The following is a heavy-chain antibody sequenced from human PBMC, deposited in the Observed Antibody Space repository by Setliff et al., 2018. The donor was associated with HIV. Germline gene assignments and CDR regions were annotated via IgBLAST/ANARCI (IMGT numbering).Heavy chain of an antibody. V-gene: IGHV1-18*01. CDR3: ARAIRWRYCSSTSCSDAFDI. J-gene: IGHJ3*02. CDR1: GYTFTSYG. D-gene: IGHD2-2*01. Sequence: GASVKVSCKASGYTFTSYGISWVRQAPGQGLEWMGWINAYNGNTNFAQKLQGRVTMTSDTSTSTAYLELRSLSSDDTAVYYCARAIRWRYCSSTSCSDAFDIWGQGTMVTVSS. CDR2: INAYNGNT.